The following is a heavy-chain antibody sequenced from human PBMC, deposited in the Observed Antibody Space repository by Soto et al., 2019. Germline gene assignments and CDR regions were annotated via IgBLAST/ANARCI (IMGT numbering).Heavy chain of an antibody. CDR3: ARGLRGYCSGGSCYWFDP. J-gene: IGHJ5*02. V-gene: IGHV3-53*04. CDR2: IYSGGST. D-gene: IGHD2-15*01. CDR1: GFTVSSNY. Sequence: GGSLRLSCAASGFTVSSNYMSWVRQAPGKGLEWVSVIYSGGSTYYADSVKGRFTISRHNSKNTLYLQMNSLRAEDTAVYYCARGLRGYCSGGSCYWFDPWGQGTLVTVSS.